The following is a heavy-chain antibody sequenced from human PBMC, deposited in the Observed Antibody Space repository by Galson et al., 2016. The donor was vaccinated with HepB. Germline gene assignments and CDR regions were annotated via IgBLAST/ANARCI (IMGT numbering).Heavy chain of an antibody. CDR2: IYYGGST. D-gene: IGHD3/OR15-3a*01. V-gene: IGHV4-4*02. CDR1: GGSISSSNW. J-gene: IGHJ4*02. Sequence: SETLSLTCAVSGGSISSSNWWSWVRQHPGKGLEWVGYIYYGGSTYYNPSLKSRLTIAMDTSKNQFSLNLNSVSAADTAVYFCARDPTGYCAFDRCSPYFDCWGQGTLVTVSS. CDR3: ARDPTGYCAFDRCSPYFDC.